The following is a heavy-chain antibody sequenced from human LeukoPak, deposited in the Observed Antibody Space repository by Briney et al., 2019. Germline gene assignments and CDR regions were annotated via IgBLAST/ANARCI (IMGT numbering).Heavy chain of an antibody. CDR3: ARRLRKYYFDY. CDR1: GGSISSGSYY. V-gene: IGHV4-39*07. CDR2: IYYSGST. Sequence: SETLSLTCTVSGGSISSGSYYWGWIRQPPGKGLEWIGSIYYSGSTYYNPSLKSRVTISVDTSKNQFSLKLSSVTAADTAVYYCARRLRKYYFDYWGQGTLVTVSS. J-gene: IGHJ4*02.